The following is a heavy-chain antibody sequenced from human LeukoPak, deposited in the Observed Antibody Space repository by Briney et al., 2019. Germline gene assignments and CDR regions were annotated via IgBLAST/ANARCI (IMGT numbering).Heavy chain of an antibody. D-gene: IGHD1-14*01. V-gene: IGHV3-21*06. CDR2: ISPTGSDR. J-gene: IGHJ4*02. CDR3: ATETNGRHYDY. Sequence: GGSLRLSCTASGLTFSTSGFNWVRQAPGKGLEWVASISPTGSDRYHADSIKGRFTISRDNANNFLYLQMNSLRAEDTAVYYCATETNGRHYDYWGQGTLLTVSS. CDR1: GLTFSTSG.